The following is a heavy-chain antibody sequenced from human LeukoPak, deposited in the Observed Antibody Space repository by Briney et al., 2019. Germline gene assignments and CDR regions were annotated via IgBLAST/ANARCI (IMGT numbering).Heavy chain of an antibody. J-gene: IGHJ5*01. Sequence: GGSLRLSCAASGFIFSDSYMSWVRQAPGKGLEWVASIKTDGSEKFHVDSVSGRFTISRDNTKDSLFLQMNSLRVDDTSVYYCVRGGNYWTVSWGQGTLVTVSS. CDR3: VRGGNYWTVS. CDR1: GFIFSDSY. CDR2: IKTDGSEK. D-gene: IGHD1-1*01. V-gene: IGHV3-7*01.